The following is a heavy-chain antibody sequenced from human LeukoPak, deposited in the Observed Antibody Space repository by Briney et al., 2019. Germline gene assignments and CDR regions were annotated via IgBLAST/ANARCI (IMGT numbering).Heavy chain of an antibody. J-gene: IGHJ4*02. CDR3: ARLYTTTFYFDY. CDR1: GGSITTYY. CDR2: IYHSGST. Sequence: SETLSLTCTVSGGSITTYYWSWIQQPPGKGLEWIGYIYHSGSTNYNPSLKSRVTISVDTSKNQFSLKLTSVTAADTAVYYCARLYTTTFYFDYWGQGTLVTVSS. D-gene: IGHD2-2*02. V-gene: IGHV4-59*01.